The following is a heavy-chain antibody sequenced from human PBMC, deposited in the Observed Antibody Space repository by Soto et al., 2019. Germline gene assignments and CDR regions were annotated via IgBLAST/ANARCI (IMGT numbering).Heavy chain of an antibody. Sequence: PLETLSLTCAVSGDSISSDKWWSWVRQPPGKGLEWIGEIYHSGSTKYNPSLKSRVIISVDKSKNQFSLNLISVTDADTAVYYCARELWGYCGTDCYPLDVWGQGTTVTVSS. CDR1: GDSISSDKW. V-gene: IGHV4-4*02. J-gene: IGHJ6*02. CDR2: IYHSGST. D-gene: IGHD2-21*02. CDR3: ARELWGYCGTDCYPLDV.